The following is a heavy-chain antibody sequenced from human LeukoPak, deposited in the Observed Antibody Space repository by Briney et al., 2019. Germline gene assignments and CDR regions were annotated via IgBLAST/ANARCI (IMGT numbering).Heavy chain of an antibody. CDR2: IYSGGST. V-gene: IGHV3-53*04. CDR3: ARVVMATNAYHFDY. CDR1: GFTVSGSY. J-gene: IGHJ4*02. Sequence: PGGSLRLSCAASGFTVSGSYMSWVRQAPGKGLEWVSVIYSGGSTYHADSVKGRFTISRHNSKNTLYLQMNSLRAEDTAVYYCARVVMATNAYHFDYWGQGTLVTVSS. D-gene: IGHD5-24*01.